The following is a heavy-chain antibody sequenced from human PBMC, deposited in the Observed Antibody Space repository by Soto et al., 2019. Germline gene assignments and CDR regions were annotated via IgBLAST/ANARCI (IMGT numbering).Heavy chain of an antibody. D-gene: IGHD5-12*01. CDR2: IYYSGST. Sequence: QVQLQESGPGLVKPSETLSLTCTVSGGSISSYYWSWIRQPPGKGLEWIGYIYYSGSTNYNPSLKSRVTISVDTSKNQFSLKLSSVTAADTAVYYCARHRVSGYDSLPFDPWGQGTLATVSS. V-gene: IGHV4-59*08. CDR1: GGSISSYY. J-gene: IGHJ5*02. CDR3: ARHRVSGYDSLPFDP.